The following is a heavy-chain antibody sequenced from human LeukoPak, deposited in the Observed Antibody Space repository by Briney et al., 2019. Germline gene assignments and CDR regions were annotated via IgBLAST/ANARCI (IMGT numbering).Heavy chain of an antibody. Sequence: GGSLRLSCEASGFTFSSYWMHWVRQAPGKGLVFVSRITSDGSSTSYADSVRGRFTISRDNAKNTVYLQMNSLRAEDTAVYYCARDLTGAVFDFWGQGTLVTVSS. J-gene: IGHJ4*02. CDR1: GFTFSSYW. CDR3: ARDLTGAVFDF. CDR2: ITSDGSST. V-gene: IGHV3-74*01. D-gene: IGHD1-26*01.